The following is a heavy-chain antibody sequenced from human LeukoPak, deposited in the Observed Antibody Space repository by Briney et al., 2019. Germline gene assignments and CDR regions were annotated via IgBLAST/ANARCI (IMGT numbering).Heavy chain of an antibody. D-gene: IGHD3-9*01. CDR3: ARDDRYTYDILTGYPNYFDY. V-gene: IGHV1-2*04. J-gene: IGHJ4*02. Sequence: ASVKVSCKASGYTFTGYYMHWVRQAPGQGLEWMGWINPNSGGTNYAQKFQGWVTMTRDTSISTAHMELSRLRSDDTAVYYCARDDRYTYDILTGYPNYFDYWGQGTLVTVSS. CDR2: INPNSGGT. CDR1: GYTFTGYY.